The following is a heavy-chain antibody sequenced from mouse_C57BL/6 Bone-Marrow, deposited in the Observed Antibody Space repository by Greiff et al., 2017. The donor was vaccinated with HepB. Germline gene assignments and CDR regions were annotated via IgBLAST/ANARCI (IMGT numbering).Heavy chain of an antibody. CDR1: GYTFTDYY. V-gene: IGHV1-19*01. CDR2: INPYNGGT. D-gene: IGHD2-3*01. J-gene: IGHJ1*03. Sequence: EVQLQQSGPVLVKPGASVKMSCKASGYTFTDYYMNWVKQSHGKSLGWIGVINPYNGGTSYNQKFKGKATLTVDKSSSTAYMELNSLTSEDSAVYYCARNEGYYVAFDVWGTGTTVTVSS. CDR3: ARNEGYYVAFDV.